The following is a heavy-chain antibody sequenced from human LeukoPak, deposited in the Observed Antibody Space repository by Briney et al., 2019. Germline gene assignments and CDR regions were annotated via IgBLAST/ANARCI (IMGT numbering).Heavy chain of an antibody. J-gene: IGHJ4*02. CDR3: ASWSNDSLDY. Sequence: SVKVSCKASGGTFSSYAISWVRQAPGQGLEWMGRIIPILGIANYAQKFQGRVTITADKSTSAAYMELSSLRSEDTAVYYCASWSNDSLDYWGQGTLVTVSS. D-gene: IGHD3-3*01. CDR2: IIPILGIA. V-gene: IGHV1-69*04. CDR1: GGTFSSYA.